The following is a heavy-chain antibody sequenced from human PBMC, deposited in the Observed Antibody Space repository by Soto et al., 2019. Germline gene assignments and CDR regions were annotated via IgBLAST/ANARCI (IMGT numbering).Heavy chain of an antibody. Sequence: QVQLVQSGAEVKKPGSSVKVSCKASGGTFSSYTISWVRQAPGQGLEWMGRIIPILGIANYAQKFQGRVTITADKSTSTAYMELSSLRSEDTAVYYCARDGVDTAMVKPWLNYYGMDVW. D-gene: IGHD5-18*01. J-gene: IGHJ6*01. CDR2: IIPILGIA. V-gene: IGHV1-69*08. CDR3: ARDGVDTAMVKPWLNYYGMDV. CDR1: GGTFSSYT.